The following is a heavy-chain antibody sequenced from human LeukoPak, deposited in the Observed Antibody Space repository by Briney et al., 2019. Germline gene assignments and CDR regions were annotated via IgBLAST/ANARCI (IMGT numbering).Heavy chain of an antibody. Sequence: PGGSLRLSCAASGFTFSIYWMNWVRQVPGKGLVWVSRINSDGSDIKYADSVKGRFTISRDNAKNTLYLQMNSLRAEDTAVYYCARDPPFIIGTTFFDYWGQGTLVTVSS. J-gene: IGHJ4*02. V-gene: IGHV3-74*03. CDR1: GFTFSIYW. CDR3: ARDPPFIIGTTFFDY. CDR2: INSDGSDI. D-gene: IGHD1-20*01.